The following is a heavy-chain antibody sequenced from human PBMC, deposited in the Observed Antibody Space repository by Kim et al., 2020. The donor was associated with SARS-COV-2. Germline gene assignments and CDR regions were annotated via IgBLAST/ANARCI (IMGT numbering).Heavy chain of an antibody. CDR1: GGSFSGYY. D-gene: IGHD6-19*01. CDR2: INHSGST. CDR3: ARGKYSSGPTLNYSYYYG. J-gene: IGHJ6*01. V-gene: IGHV4-34*01. Sequence: SETLSLTCAVYGGSFSGYYWNWIRQPPGKGLEWIGEINHSGSTNYNPSLKSRVTISVDTSKNQFSLKMSSVTASDTAVYYCARGKYSSGPTLNYSYYYG.